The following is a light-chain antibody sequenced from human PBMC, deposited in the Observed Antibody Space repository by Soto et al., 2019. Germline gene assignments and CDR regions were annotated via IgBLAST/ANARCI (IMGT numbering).Light chain of an antibody. J-gene: IGLJ1*01. CDR2: EVT. CDR3: SSYADSNNYV. V-gene: IGLV2-8*01. Sequence: QSVLTQPPSASGSPGQSVTISCTGTSSDVGGYNFVSWYQHHPGKAPKLMIYEVTKRPSGVPDRFSGSKSGNTASLTVSGLQAEDEADYYCSSYADSNNYVFGTGTKVTV. CDR1: SSDVGGYNF.